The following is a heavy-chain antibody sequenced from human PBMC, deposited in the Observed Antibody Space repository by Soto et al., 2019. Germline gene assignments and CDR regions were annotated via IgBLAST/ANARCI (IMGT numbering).Heavy chain of an antibody. V-gene: IGHV4-59*01. CDR1: GGSISSYY. Sequence: SETLSLTCTVSGGSISSYYWSWIRQPPGKGLEWIGDIYYSGITNYNPSLKSRVTMSVDTSKNQFSLKLSSVTAADTAVYYCARVGPPVAVYGMGVWGQGTTVTVSS. CDR2: IYYSGIT. D-gene: IGHD6-19*01. CDR3: ARVGPPVAVYGMGV. J-gene: IGHJ6*02.